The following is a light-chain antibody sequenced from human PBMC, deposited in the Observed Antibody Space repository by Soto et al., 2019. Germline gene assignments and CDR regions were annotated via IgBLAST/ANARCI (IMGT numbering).Light chain of an antibody. CDR2: SDK. J-gene: IGLJ1*01. CDR1: NSTIGSTS. V-gene: IGLV1-44*01. CDR3: AAWDGSLNGHV. Sequence: QSVLTQPPSASGTPGQRITISCSGSNSTIGSTSVHWFQQFPGTAPKPLIHSDKQRPSGVPDRFSASKSGTSASLAISGLQSEDEADYYCAAWDGSLNGHVFGTGTKLTVL.